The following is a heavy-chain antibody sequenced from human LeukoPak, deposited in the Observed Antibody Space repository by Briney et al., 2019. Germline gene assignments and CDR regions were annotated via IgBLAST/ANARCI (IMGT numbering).Heavy chain of an antibody. V-gene: IGHV3-64*01. D-gene: IGHD5-18*01. CDR2: ISSNGGST. J-gene: IGHJ4*02. Sequence: GGSLRLSCAASGFTFSSYAMHWVRQAPGKGLEYVSAISSNGGSTYHANSVKGRFTISRDNSKNTLYLQMGSLRAEDMAVYYCARDGGYSYGSPSYYFDYWGQGTLVTVSS. CDR3: ARDGGYSYGSPSYYFDY. CDR1: GFTFSSYA.